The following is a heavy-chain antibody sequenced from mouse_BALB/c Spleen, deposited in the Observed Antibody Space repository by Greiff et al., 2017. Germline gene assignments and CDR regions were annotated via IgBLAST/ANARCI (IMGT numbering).Heavy chain of an antibody. D-gene: IGHD2-1*01. V-gene: IGHV6-6*02. CDR3: TTLYGNYEAY. CDR1: GFTFSNYW. CDR2: IRLKSNNYAT. Sequence: EVMLVESGGGLVKPGGSLKLSCVASGFTFSNYWMNWVRQSPEKGLEWVAEIRLKSNNYATHYAESVKGRFTISRDDSKSSVYLQMNNLRAEDTGIYYCTTLYGNYEAYWGQGTLVTVSA. J-gene: IGHJ3*01.